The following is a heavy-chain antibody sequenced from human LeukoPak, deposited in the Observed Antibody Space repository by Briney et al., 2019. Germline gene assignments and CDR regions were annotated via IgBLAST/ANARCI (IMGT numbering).Heavy chain of an antibody. CDR2: IIGSGGST. CDR1: GFTISSTA. V-gene: IGHV3-23*01. J-gene: IGHJ3*02. CDR3: ARDSGAGAFDI. Sequence: GGSLRLSCAASGFTISSTAMSWVRQAPGKGLEWVSAIIGSGGSTYYADSVKGRFTISRDNSKNTLYLQMNRLRAEDTAVYYCARDSGAGAFDIWGQGTMVTVSS. D-gene: IGHD6-19*01.